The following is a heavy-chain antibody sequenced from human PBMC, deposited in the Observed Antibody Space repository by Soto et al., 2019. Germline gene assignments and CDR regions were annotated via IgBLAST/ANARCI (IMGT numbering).Heavy chain of an antibody. CDR2: IFYSGNT. CDR3: ARRGSSRHIHHYGMDV. J-gene: IGHJ6*02. V-gene: IGHV4-39*01. D-gene: IGHD6-13*01. CDR1: GDSVSSSNYY. Sequence: QVQLQESGPGLVKPSETLSLTCTVSGDSVSSSNYYWGWIRQPPGKGLEWIGSIFYSGNTYYNPSLKGRLTITGDPSKNQFSLKLSAVTASDTAVYYCARRGSSRHIHHYGMDVWGQGTTVTVSS.